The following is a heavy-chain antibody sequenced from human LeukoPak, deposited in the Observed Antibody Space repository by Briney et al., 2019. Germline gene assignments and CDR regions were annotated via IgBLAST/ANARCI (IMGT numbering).Heavy chain of an antibody. CDR1: GGSFSSHY. J-gene: IGHJ4*02. CDR2: IYYSGST. Sequence: SETLSLTCIVSGGSFSSHYWSRIRQPPGKGLEWIGYIYYSGSTNYNPSLKSRVTGSIDTSKSQFSLKLSSVTAADTAIYYCARGGSGWYDYWGQGIMVTVSS. V-gene: IGHV4-59*11. CDR3: ARGGSGWYDY. D-gene: IGHD6-19*01.